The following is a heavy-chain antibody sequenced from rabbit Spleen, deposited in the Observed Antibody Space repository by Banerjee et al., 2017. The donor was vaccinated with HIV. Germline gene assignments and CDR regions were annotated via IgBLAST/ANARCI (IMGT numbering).Heavy chain of an antibody. Sequence: QSLEESGGDLVKPGASLKLSCKASGFTLSSYWICWVRQAPGKGPEWIACIYADGSGSTYYASWAKGRFTISKTSSTTVTLQMTSLTAADTATYFCARDLDGDYAGYNFNLWGPGTLVTVS. D-gene: IGHD7-1*01. CDR2: IYADGSGST. CDR1: GFTLSSYW. CDR3: ARDLDGDYAGYNFNL. V-gene: IGHV1S40*01. J-gene: IGHJ4*01.